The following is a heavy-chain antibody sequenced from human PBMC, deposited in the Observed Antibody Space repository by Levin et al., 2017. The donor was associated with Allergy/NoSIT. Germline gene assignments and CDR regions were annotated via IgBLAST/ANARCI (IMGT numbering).Heavy chain of an antibody. Sequence: GGSLRLSCAASGFTFSSYGMHWVRQAPGKGLEWVAVISYDGSNKYYADSVKGRFTISRDDSKNTLFLQMNSLRPEDTAVYYCAKDRGDIVPTVVVYYFDYWGQGTLVTVSS. CDR2: ISYDGSNK. D-gene: IGHD5-12*01. V-gene: IGHV3-30*18. CDR1: GFTFSSYG. J-gene: IGHJ4*02. CDR3: AKDRGDIVPTVVVYYFDY.